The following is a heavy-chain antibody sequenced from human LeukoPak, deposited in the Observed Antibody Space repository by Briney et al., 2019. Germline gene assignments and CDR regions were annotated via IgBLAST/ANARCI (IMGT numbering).Heavy chain of an antibody. CDR1: GDTFSSYA. Sequence: SVKVSCKDSGDTFSSYAIRWVRQAPGQGLEWMGGIIPIFGTANYAQKFQGRVTITADESTSTAYMELSSLRSEDTAVYYCGGPYCSGGSCYSRVKYGMDVWGKGTTVTVSS. D-gene: IGHD2-15*01. CDR3: GGPYCSGGSCYSRVKYGMDV. V-gene: IGHV1-69*13. J-gene: IGHJ6*04. CDR2: IIPIFGTA.